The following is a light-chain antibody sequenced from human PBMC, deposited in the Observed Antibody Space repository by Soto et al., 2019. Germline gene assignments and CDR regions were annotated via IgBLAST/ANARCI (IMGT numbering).Light chain of an antibody. CDR1: RLSSNY. CDR3: QQSYTAPYT. V-gene: IGKV1-39*01. J-gene: IGKJ3*01. CDR2: GAS. Sequence: DIQMTQSPSSLSASVGDAVSLTCRASRLSSNYLNWYQQKPGSAPKLLIYGASILQRGVPSRFSGSGSGTTFTLTITRLQPDDFAIYFCQQSYTAPYTFSPGTKVEIK.